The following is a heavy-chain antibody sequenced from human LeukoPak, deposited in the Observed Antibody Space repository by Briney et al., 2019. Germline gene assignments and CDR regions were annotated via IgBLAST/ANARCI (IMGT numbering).Heavy chain of an antibody. Sequence: SQTLSLTCTVSGGSTSSGSHYWSWIRQPAGKGLEWSGRIYTSGNTNYNPALKSRVTISLDTSKNQFSLNLSSVTAADTAVYYCAGEVGGSWFDPWGLGTLVTVSS. CDR3: AGEVGGSWFDP. D-gene: IGHD1-26*01. CDR2: IYTSGNT. J-gene: IGHJ5*02. CDR1: GGSTSSGSHY. V-gene: IGHV4-61*02.